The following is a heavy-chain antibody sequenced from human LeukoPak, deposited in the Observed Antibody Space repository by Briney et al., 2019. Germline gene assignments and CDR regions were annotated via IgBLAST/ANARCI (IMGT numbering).Heavy chain of an antibody. D-gene: IGHD2-21*02. CDR1: GGSISSYY. Sequence: SETLSLTCTVSGGSISSYYWSWIRQPPGKGLEWIGYIYYSGSTNYNPSLKSRVTISVDTSKKQFSLKLSSVTAADTAVYYCARRGQGSRLLFNYYYMDVWGKGTTVTISS. V-gene: IGHV4-59*12. CDR2: IYYSGST. CDR3: ARRGQGSRLLFNYYYMDV. J-gene: IGHJ6*03.